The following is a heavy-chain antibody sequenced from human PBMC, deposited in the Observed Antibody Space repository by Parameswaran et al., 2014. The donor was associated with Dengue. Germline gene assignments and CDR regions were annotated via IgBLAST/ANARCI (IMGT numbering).Heavy chain of an antibody. Sequence: PGKGLEWVSAISGSGGSTYYADSVKGRFTISRDNSKNTLYLQMNSLRAEDTAVYYCAKEASIVVVPAAVHYYYYGMDVWGQGTTVTVSS. V-gene: IGHV3-23*01. CDR3: AKEASIVVVPAAVHYYYYGMDV. J-gene: IGHJ6*02. CDR2: ISGSGGST. D-gene: IGHD2-2*01.